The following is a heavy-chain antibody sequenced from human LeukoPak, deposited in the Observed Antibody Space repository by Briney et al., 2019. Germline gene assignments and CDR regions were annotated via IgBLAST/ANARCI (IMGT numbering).Heavy chain of an antibody. Sequence: GGSLRLSCAASGFTFSRYSMNWVRQAPGKGLKWVSSITSSSTYIYYADSVKGRFTISRDNAKNSLYLQMNSLRAEDTAVYYCASVDLHTTGAWVDYWGQGTLVTVSS. CDR2: ITSSSTYI. CDR1: GFTFSRYS. J-gene: IGHJ4*02. V-gene: IGHV3-21*01. CDR3: ASVDLHTTGAWVDY. D-gene: IGHD1-1*01.